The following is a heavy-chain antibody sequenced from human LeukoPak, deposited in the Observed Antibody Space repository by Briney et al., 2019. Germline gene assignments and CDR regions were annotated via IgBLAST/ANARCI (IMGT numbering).Heavy chain of an antibody. V-gene: IGHV1-2*02. D-gene: IGHD6-6*01. CDR2: INPNSGGT. CDR1: GYTFTGYY. J-gene: IGHJ6*03. Sequence: GASVKVSCKASGYTFTGYYMHWVRQAPGQGLEWMGWINPNSGGTNYAQKFQGRVTMTRDTSISTAYMELSRLRSDDTAVYYCARAGSSSSPGKHYYYYYMDVWGKGTTVTVSS. CDR3: ARAGSSSSPGKHYYYYYMDV.